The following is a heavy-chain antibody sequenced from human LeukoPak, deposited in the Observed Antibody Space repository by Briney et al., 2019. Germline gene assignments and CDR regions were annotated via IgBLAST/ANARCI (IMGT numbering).Heavy chain of an antibody. CDR1: GFTFSDFY. Sequence: GGSLRLSCAASGFTFSDFYMSCIRQAPGKGLEWVSYITSAGRAIYYADSVQGRFTISRNNARNSLYPQMNGLRAEDTAVYYCASDIVATSGDFWGQGTLVTVSS. D-gene: IGHD5-12*01. CDR3: ASDIVATSGDF. CDR2: ITSAGRAI. V-gene: IGHV3-11*01. J-gene: IGHJ4*02.